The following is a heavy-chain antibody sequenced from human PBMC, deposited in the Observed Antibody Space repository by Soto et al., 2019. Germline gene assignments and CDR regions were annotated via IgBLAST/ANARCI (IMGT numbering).Heavy chain of an antibody. V-gene: IGHV3-30-3*01. Sequence: QEQLAESGGGAVQPGRSLRLSCAASGFTFSNYAMQWVRQAPGEGLQWVAVISNDGNNKYHADSVKGRFPISRNDSNNTPYLQMDSLRPEDTVVYYCSRVPGYDGFDWYLDLCGRGTLHTVSS. CDR3: SRVPGYDGFDWYLDL. D-gene: IGHD5-12*01. CDR2: ISNDGNNK. CDR1: GFTFSNYA. J-gene: IGHJ2*01.